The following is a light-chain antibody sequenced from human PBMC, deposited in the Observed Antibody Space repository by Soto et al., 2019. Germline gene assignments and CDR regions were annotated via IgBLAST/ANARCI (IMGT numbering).Light chain of an antibody. V-gene: IGKV3-20*01. CDR2: DAV. CDR1: QSVTGTN. CDR3: HQYGSSLGT. Sequence: IVLTQSPVTLSLSPGEGATLSCRASQSVTGTNLAWYQQRAGQAPRLLIYDAVRRANGIPDRFSGSGSGTDFTLTIRRLEPEDFAVYYCHQYGSSLGTFGQGTKVEI. J-gene: IGKJ2*01.